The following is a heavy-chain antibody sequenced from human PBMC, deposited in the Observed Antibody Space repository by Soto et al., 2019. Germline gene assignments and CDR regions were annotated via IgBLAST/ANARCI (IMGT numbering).Heavy chain of an antibody. V-gene: IGHV3-30*18. D-gene: IGHD1-26*01. CDR1: GFTFRSYG. CDR2: ISYDGSNK. Sequence: GGSLRLSCAASGFTFRSYGMHWVRQAPGKGLEWVTVISYDGSNKYYADSVKGRFTISRDNSKNTLYLQMHSLRPEDTALYYCAKGGVGSTSNAFDIWGQGTMVTVSS. J-gene: IGHJ3*02. CDR3: AKGGVGSTSNAFDI.